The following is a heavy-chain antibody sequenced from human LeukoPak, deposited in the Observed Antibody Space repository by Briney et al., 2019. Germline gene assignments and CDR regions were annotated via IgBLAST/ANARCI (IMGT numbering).Heavy chain of an antibody. Sequence: SETLSLTCSVSGGSISSYYWSWMPQPPGKGLECRGYIYYSGSTHYNPSLKSRVTISVDTSKTPFSLKLSSVTAAHTAVYYCARDSSIDNGTGFVYDYWGQGTLVTVSP. V-gene: IGHV4-59*01. CDR3: ARDSSIDNGTGFVYDY. CDR1: GGSISSYY. CDR2: IYYSGST. D-gene: IGHD3-10*01. J-gene: IGHJ4*02.